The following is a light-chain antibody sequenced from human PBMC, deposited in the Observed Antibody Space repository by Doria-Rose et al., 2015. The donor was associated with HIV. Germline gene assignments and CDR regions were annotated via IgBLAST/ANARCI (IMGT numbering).Light chain of an antibody. Sequence: ASVGDRVTITCRASQSITGWLAWYQQKPGKAPRLLISKASTLQGGAPPRFSGSGSGTEFTLTISSLQPDDVATYYCQQYSRLLTFGGGTKVEIK. V-gene: IGKV1-5*03. CDR1: QSITGW. CDR3: QQYSRLLT. CDR2: KAS. J-gene: IGKJ4*01.